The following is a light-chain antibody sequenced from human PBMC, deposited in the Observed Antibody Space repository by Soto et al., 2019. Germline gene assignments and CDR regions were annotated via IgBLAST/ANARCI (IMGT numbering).Light chain of an antibody. CDR1: HGIDSS. CDR3: QHYNSYSEA. J-gene: IGKJ1*01. V-gene: IGKV1-5*01. CDR2: AAS. Sequence: DIQMTQSPSTLSSSVVDIVTITFRASHGIDSSFAWYQEKPGKAPKLLIYAASSLQSGVPSRFSGSGSGTEFTLTISSLQPDDFATYYCQHYNSYSEAFGQGTKVDI.